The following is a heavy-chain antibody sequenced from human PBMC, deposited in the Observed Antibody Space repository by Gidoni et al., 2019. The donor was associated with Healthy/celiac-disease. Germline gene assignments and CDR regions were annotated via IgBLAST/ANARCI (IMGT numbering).Heavy chain of an antibody. Sequence: EVQLVESGGGLVQPGGSLRLSCAASGFTFSSYWMSWVRQAPGKGLGWVANIKQDGSEKYYVDSVKGRFTISRDNAKNSLYLQMNSLRAEDTAVYYCARLACGGDCFPPQYYFDYWGQGTLVTVSS. CDR2: IKQDGSEK. D-gene: IGHD2-21*02. V-gene: IGHV3-7*01. J-gene: IGHJ4*02. CDR3: ARLACGGDCFPPQYYFDY. CDR1: GFTFSSYW.